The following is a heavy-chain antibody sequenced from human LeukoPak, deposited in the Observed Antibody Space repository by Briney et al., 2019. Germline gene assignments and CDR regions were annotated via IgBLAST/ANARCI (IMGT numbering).Heavy chain of an antibody. V-gene: IGHV5-10-1*01. Sequence: GEFLKISCKGSGYSFTSYWISWVRQMPGKGLEWMGRIEPSDSYAFHCLSFQGHVTISADKSISTAYLQWSSMKASDTAMYYCASDSSTVHWFDPWGQATLVTVRS. CDR2: IEPSDSYA. J-gene: IGHJ5*02. CDR3: ASDSSTVHWFDP. D-gene: IGHD6-19*01. CDR1: GYSFTSYW.